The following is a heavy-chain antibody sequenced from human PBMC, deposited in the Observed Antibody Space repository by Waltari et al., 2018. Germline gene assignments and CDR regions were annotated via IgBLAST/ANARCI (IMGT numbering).Heavy chain of an antibody. D-gene: IGHD2-21*01. V-gene: IGHV4-59*01. CDR1: GGSISSYY. CDR3: ARGDFDY. J-gene: IGHJ4*02. CDR2: INYSGGT. Sequence: QVQLQESSPGLVKPSETLSLTCTVSGGSISSYYWSWIRQPPGKGLEWIGYINYSGGTNYNPSLSSRVTISVDTSKNQCSLTLSSVTAADTAVYYCARGDFDYWGQGTLVTVSS.